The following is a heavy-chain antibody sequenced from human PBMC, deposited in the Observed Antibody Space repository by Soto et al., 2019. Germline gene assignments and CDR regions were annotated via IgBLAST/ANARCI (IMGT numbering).Heavy chain of an antibody. J-gene: IGHJ4*02. Sequence: SETLSLTCTVSGGSISSYYWSWIRQPPGKGLEWIGYIYYSGSTNYNPSLKSRVTISVDTSKNQFSLKLSSVTAADTAVYYCARGRGDFWSGSIYYFDYWGQGTLVTVS. V-gene: IGHV4-59*01. CDR1: GGSISSYY. CDR3: ARGRGDFWSGSIYYFDY. D-gene: IGHD3-3*01. CDR2: IYYSGST.